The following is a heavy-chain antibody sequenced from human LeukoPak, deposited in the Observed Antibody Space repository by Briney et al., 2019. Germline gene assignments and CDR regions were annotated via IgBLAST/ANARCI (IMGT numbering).Heavy chain of an antibody. CDR1: GGSISSYY. V-gene: IGHV4-59*01. CDR2: ICYSGST. Sequence: SETLSLTCTVSGGSISSYYWSWIRQPPGKGLEWIGYICYSGSTNYDPSLKSRVTISVDTSKNQFSLKLSSVTAADTAVYYCARDRWELPPDYYYYGMDVWGQGTTVTVSS. CDR3: ARDRWELPPDYYYYGMDV. J-gene: IGHJ6*02. D-gene: IGHD1-26*01.